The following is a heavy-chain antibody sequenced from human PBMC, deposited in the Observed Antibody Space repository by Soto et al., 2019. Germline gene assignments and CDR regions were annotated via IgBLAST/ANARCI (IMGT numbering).Heavy chain of an antibody. V-gene: IGHV4-61*01. D-gene: IGHD5-18*01. Sequence: SETLSLTCTVSGGSVSSGYYYWSWIRQPPGKGLEWIGNIYYSGSTNYNPSLKSRATISVHTSKNQFSLKVTSATAADTAVYYCARIPVDTSMIYWLDPWGQGTLVTVSS. CDR3: ARIPVDTSMIYWLDP. J-gene: IGHJ5*02. CDR1: GGSVSSGYYY. CDR2: IYYSGST.